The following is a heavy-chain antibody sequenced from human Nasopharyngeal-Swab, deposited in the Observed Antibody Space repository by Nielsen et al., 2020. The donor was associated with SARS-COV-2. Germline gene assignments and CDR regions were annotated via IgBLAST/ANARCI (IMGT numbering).Heavy chain of an antibody. V-gene: IGHV3-33*01. CDR2: IWYDGSNK. D-gene: IGHD1-26*01. Sequence: GGSLRLSCAASGFTFSSYGMRWVRQAPGKGLEWVAVIWYDGSNKYYADSVKGRFTISRDNSKNTLYLQMNSLRAGDTAVYYCARGANWFDPWGQGTLVTVSS. J-gene: IGHJ5*02. CDR1: GFTFSSYG. CDR3: ARGANWFDP.